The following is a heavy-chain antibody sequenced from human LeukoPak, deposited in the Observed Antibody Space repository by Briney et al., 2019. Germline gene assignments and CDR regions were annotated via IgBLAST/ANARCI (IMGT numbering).Heavy chain of an antibody. D-gene: IGHD3-22*01. CDR2: IYCSGST. CDR1: GGSISSSSYY. Sequence: SETLSLTCTVSGGSISSSSYYWGWIRQPPGKGLEWIGSIYCSGSTYYNPSLKSRVTISVDTSKNQFSLKLSSVTAADTAVYYCARDTGNYYDSSGYPNWFDPWGQGTLVTVSS. J-gene: IGHJ5*02. CDR3: ARDTGNYYDSSGYPNWFDP. V-gene: IGHV4-39*07.